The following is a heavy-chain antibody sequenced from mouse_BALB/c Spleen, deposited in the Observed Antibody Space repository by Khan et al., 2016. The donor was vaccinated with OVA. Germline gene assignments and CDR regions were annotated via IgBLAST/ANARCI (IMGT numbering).Heavy chain of an antibody. CDR2: ISSGGDYT. CDR1: GFTFSSYS. D-gene: IGHD4-1*01. J-gene: IGHJ3*01. CDR3: ASHLTGSFAY. Sequence: EVQLVESGGDLVKPGGSLKLSCAASGFTFSSYSMSWVRQTPDKRLEWVATISSGGDYTYYPDSVKGRFTISRDNAKNTLYLKMRSLKSEDTAMYYCASHLTGSFAYWGQGTLVTVSA. V-gene: IGHV5-6*01.